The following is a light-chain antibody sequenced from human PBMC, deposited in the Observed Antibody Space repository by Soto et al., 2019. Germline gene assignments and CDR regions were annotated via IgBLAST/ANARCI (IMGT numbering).Light chain of an antibody. V-gene: IGKV3-11*01. J-gene: IGKJ3*01. CDR3: QQRSNWPPLFT. CDR2: GAS. Sequence: EIVMTQSPATMSVSPGGRATLSCRASQSVSSHLAWYQQRPGQAPRLLIYGASTRATGIPARFSGSGSGTDFTLTISSLEPEDFAVYYCQQRSNWPPLFTVGPGTKVDIK. CDR1: QSVSSH.